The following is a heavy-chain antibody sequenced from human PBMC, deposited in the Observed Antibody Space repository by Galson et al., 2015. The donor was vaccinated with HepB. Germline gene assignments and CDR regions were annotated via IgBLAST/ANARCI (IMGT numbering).Heavy chain of an antibody. CDR3: ARPSSGWYEIDP. CDR2: IYYSGST. Sequence: SETLSLTCTVSGGSISSSSYYWGWIRQPPGKGLEWIGSIYYSGSTYYNPSLKSRVTISVDTSKNQFSLKLSSVTAADTAVYYCARPSSGWYEIDPWGQGTLVTVSS. V-gene: IGHV4-39*01. CDR1: GGSISSSSYY. D-gene: IGHD6-19*01. J-gene: IGHJ5*02.